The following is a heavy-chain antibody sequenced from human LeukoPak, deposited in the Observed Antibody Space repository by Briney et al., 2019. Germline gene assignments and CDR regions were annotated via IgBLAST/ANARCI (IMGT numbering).Heavy chain of an antibody. V-gene: IGHV3-30*02. CDR3: AKLGDTAMDPLDY. CDR1: GFTFSSYG. D-gene: IGHD5-18*01. Sequence: GGSLRLSCAASGFTFSSYGMHWVRQAPGKGLEWVAFIRYDGSNKYYADSVKGRFTISRDNSKNTLYLQMNSLRAEDTAVYYCAKLGDTAMDPLDYWGQGTLVTVSS. J-gene: IGHJ4*02. CDR2: IRYDGSNK.